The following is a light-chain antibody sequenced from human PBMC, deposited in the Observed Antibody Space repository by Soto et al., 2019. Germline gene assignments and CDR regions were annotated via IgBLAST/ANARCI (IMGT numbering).Light chain of an antibody. CDR2: TAS. Sequence: DIQLTQSPSFLSASVGDRVTITCRASQVISVYLAWYQQKPGKAPNLLIYTASTLQSGVPSRFSGSGSGTEFTLTISSLQPEDFATYYCQQLNGYPLTFGGGTKLEIK. CDR3: QQLNGYPLT. V-gene: IGKV1-9*01. CDR1: QVISVY. J-gene: IGKJ4*01.